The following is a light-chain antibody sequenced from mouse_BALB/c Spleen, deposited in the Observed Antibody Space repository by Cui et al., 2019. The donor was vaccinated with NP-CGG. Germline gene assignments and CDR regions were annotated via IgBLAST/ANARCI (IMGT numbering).Light chain of an antibody. Sequence: QTVVTPASALTTSPGETVTLTCRSSTGDVTTSNYANWVQEKPDHLFTGLIGGTNNRPPGVPARFSGSLIGDKAALTITGAQTEDEAIYFCALWYSNHWVFGGGTKLTVL. J-gene: IGLJ1*01. CDR2: GTN. CDR1: TGDVTTSNY. CDR3: ALWYSNHWV. V-gene: IGLV1*01.